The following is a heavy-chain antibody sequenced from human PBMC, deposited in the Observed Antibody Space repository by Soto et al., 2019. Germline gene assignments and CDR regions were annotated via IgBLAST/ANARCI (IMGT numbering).Heavy chain of an antibody. CDR1: GFTFRSYG. CDR3: AKDYGRGWTMGEF. Sequence: QVQLVESGGGLVQPGRSLRLSCAASGFTFRSYGMHWVRQAPGKGLEWVAGISYDGSNKLYADSVKGRFTISRDNSKNTLYLQVHSLRAKDTAMYYCAKDYGRGWTMGEFWGQGTLVTVSS. CDR2: ISYDGSNK. V-gene: IGHV3-30*18. D-gene: IGHD3-10*01. J-gene: IGHJ4*02.